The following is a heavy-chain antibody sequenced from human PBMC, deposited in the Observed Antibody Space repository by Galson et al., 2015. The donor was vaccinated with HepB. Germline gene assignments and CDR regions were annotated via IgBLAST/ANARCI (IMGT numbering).Heavy chain of an antibody. V-gene: IGHV3-48*03. J-gene: IGHJ3*02. CDR2: INSGGNNI. D-gene: IGHD4-17*01. Sequence: SLRLSCAASGFTFSSYEMSRVRQAAGKGLEWISYINSGGNNIFYADSVQGRFTISRDNTKKSLFLQMNTLRAEDTAVYYCVREITETPDAFDIWGPGTMVTVSS. CDR1: GFTFSSYE. CDR3: VREITETPDAFDI.